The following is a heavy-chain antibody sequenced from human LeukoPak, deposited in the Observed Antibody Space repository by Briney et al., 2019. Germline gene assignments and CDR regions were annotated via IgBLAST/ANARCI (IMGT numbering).Heavy chain of an antibody. Sequence: GGSLRLSCAASGFTFDDYAMHWVRQAPGKGLEWVSGISWNSGSIGYADSVKGRFTISRDNAKNSLYLQMNSLRAEDMALYYCAKDSRGSWYEGAAFDIWGQGTMVTVSP. J-gene: IGHJ3*02. D-gene: IGHD6-13*01. CDR3: AKDSRGSWYEGAAFDI. CDR1: GFTFDDYA. V-gene: IGHV3-9*03. CDR2: ISWNSGSI.